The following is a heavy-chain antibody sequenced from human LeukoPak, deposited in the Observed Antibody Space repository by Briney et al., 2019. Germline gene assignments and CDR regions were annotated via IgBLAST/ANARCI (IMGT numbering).Heavy chain of an antibody. Sequence: PGGSLRLSCAASGFTFSSYSMNWVRQAPGKGLEWVSSINSDSNYIYYANSVKGRFTISRDAKNSVYLQMNSLRAEDTAVYYCAKDLAVAPQGEDYWGQGTLVTVSS. CDR1: GFTFSSYS. V-gene: IGHV3-21*04. D-gene: IGHD6-19*01. CDR3: AKDLAVAPQGEDY. CDR2: INSDSNYI. J-gene: IGHJ4*02.